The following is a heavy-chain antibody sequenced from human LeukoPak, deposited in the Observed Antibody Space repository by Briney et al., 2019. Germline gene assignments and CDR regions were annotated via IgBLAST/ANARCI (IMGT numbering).Heavy chain of an antibody. Sequence: ASVKVSCKASGYTFTGYYMHWVRQAPGQGLEWMGWINPNSGGTNYAQKFQGRVTMTRDTSISTAYMELSRLRSDDTAIYYCVKDWHILTGRNCFDPWGQGTLVTVSS. CDR3: VKDWHILTGRNCFDP. CDR2: INPNSGGT. J-gene: IGHJ5*02. V-gene: IGHV1-2*02. D-gene: IGHD3-9*01. CDR1: GYTFTGYY.